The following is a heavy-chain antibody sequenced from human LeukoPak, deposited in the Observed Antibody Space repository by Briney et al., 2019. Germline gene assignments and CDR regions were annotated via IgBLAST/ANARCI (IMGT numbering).Heavy chain of an antibody. V-gene: IGHV4-59*08. J-gene: IGHJ5*02. CDR3: ARHASAAAGTGTNWFDP. Sequence: SETLSLTCTVSGGSISSYYWSWIRQPPGKGLEWIGYIYYSGSTNYNPSLKSRVTISVDTSKNHFSLKLSSVTAADTAVYYCARHASAAAGTGTNWFDPWGQGTLVTVSS. D-gene: IGHD6-13*01. CDR1: GGSISSYY. CDR2: IYYSGST.